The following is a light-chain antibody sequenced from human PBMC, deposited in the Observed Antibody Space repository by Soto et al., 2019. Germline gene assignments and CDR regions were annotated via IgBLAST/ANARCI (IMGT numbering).Light chain of an antibody. J-gene: IGLJ1*01. CDR3: AAWDDSLNAR. CDR2: LND. Sequence: QSFLTQPPSLSATPGQRVNISCAGSFSNIGDNAVNWYQQLPGAAPKLLIYLNDQRPSGVPDRFSGSKSGTSAFLAISGLQSEDEADYYCAAWDDSLNARFGTGTKV. V-gene: IGLV1-44*01. CDR1: FSNIGDNA.